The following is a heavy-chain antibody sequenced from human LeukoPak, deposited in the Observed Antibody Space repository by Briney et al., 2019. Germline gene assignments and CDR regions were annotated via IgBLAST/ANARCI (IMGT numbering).Heavy chain of an antibody. V-gene: IGHV4-59*01. CDR1: GGSISSYY. J-gene: IGHJ6*03. CDR2: IYYSGST. CDR3: ARSLLTHYYYYYYMDV. D-gene: IGHD2-15*01. Sequence: SETLSLTCTVSGGSISSYYWSLIRQPPGKGLEWIGYIYYSGSTNYNPSLKSRVTISVDTSKNQFSLKLSSVTAADTAVYYCARSLLTHYYYYYYMDVWGKGTTVTVSS.